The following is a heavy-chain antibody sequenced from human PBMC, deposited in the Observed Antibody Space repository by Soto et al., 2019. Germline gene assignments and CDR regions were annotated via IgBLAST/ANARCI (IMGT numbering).Heavy chain of an antibody. J-gene: IGHJ3*02. CDR1: GFTFSSYG. Sequence: GGSLRLSFAASGFTFSSYGMHWVRQAPGKGLEWVAVISYDGSNKYYADSVKGRFTISRDNSKNTLYLQMNSLRAEDTAVYYCAKARGGGSGYDAFDIWGQGTMVTVSS. D-gene: IGHD5-12*01. CDR2: ISYDGSNK. CDR3: AKARGGGSGYDAFDI. V-gene: IGHV3-30*18.